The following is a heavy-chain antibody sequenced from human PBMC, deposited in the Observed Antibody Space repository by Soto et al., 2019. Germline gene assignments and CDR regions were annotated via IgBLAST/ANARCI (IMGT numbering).Heavy chain of an antibody. Sequence: ASVKVSCKASGYSFTSLDINWVRQTAGQGLEGMGWMQPSTGRTGYAQKFQGRVTMTRDTSINTAYMGLTTLTSDDTAFYYCARGVSAGVDYWGQGTLVTVSS. CDR1: GYSFTSLD. CDR3: ARGVSAGVDY. D-gene: IGHD1-26*01. V-gene: IGHV1-8*01. CDR2: MQPSTGRT. J-gene: IGHJ4*02.